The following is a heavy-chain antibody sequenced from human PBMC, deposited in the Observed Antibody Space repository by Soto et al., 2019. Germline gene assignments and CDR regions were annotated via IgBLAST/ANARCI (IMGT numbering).Heavy chain of an antibody. Sequence: SVKVSCKASGGTFSSYAISWVRQAPGQGLEWMGGIVPIFGTANYAQKFQGRVTITADESTSTAYMELSSLRSEDTAVYYCARDPGLAVAGYWFDPWGQGTLVTVSS. J-gene: IGHJ5*02. CDR3: ARDPGLAVAGYWFDP. D-gene: IGHD6-19*01. CDR2: IVPIFGTA. V-gene: IGHV1-69*13. CDR1: GGTFSSYA.